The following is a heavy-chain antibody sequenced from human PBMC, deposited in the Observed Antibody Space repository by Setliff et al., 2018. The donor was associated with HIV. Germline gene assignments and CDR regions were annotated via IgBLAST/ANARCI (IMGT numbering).Heavy chain of an antibody. CDR2: IRSKAYGGTT. Sequence: PGGSLRLSCTASGFTFGDYGMSWVRQAPGKGLEWVGFIRSKAYGGTTEYAASVRGRLTISRDDSKSIVYLQMNSLKTEDTAVYYCTSGARDYYDSSGYLDYWGQGTLVTVSS. J-gene: IGHJ4*02. V-gene: IGHV3-49*04. CDR3: TSGARDYYDSSGYLDY. CDR1: GFTFGDYG. D-gene: IGHD3-22*01.